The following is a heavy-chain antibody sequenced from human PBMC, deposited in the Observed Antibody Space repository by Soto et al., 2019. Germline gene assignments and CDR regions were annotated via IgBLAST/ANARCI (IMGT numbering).Heavy chain of an antibody. V-gene: IGHV1-69*08. CDR2: IIPIFGMA. J-gene: IGHJ6*03. Sequence: QVQLVQSGAEVKKPGSSVKVSCKASGGTFSSYTINWVRQAPGQGLEWMGRIIPIFGMANYAQKFQGRVTSTADESTSTAYMQLSSLRSEDTGLYYCAREEAQSELLHSYYYVDVWGKGTTVTVSS. D-gene: IGHD2-15*01. CDR3: AREEAQSELLHSYYYVDV. CDR1: GGTFSSYT.